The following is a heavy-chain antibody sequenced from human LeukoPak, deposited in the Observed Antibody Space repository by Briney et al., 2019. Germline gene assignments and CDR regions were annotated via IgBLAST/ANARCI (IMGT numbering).Heavy chain of an antibody. CDR3: AKATPYYFDY. CDR2: ITATGGTT. J-gene: IGHJ4*02. CDR1: GFTFASYA. Sequence: GGSLRLSCAASGFTFASYAMNWVRQAPGKGLEWVSAITATGGTTYYGDSVKGRFTISRDNSKNTLYLQMNSLRAEDTAVYYCAKATPYYFDYWGQGALVAVSS. V-gene: IGHV3-23*01.